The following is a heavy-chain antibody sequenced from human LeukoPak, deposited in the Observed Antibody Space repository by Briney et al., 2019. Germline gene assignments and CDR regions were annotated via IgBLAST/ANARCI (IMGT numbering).Heavy chain of an antibody. CDR2: ISYSGYT. CDR1: GDSISRSNW. CDR3: ARVSAIAAAGNIFDM. D-gene: IGHD6-13*01. J-gene: IGHJ3*02. Sequence: RPSGTLSLTCAVSGDSISRSNWWSWVRQPPKKGLEWIGEISYSGYTNYNPSLRSRVTISVDKSKNQFSLKLTSVTAADTAVYYCARVSAIAAAGNIFDMWGQGTMVTVSS. V-gene: IGHV4-4*02.